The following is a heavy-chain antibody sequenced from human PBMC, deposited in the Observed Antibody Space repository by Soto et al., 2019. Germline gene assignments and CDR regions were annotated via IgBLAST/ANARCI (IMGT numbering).Heavy chain of an antibody. J-gene: IGHJ5*02. CDR3: ACSVVAAGSFDP. V-gene: IGHV1-2*02. CDR1: GYTFTGYY. D-gene: IGHD2-15*01. Sequence: ASVKVSCKASGYTFTGYYMHWVRQAPGQGLEWMGWINPNSGGTNYAQKFQGRVTMTRDTSISTAYMELSRLRSGDTAVYYCACSVVAAGSFDPWGQGTLVTVSS. CDR2: INPNSGGT.